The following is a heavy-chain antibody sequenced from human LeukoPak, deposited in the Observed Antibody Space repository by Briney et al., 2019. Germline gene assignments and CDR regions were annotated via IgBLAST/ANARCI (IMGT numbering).Heavy chain of an antibody. Sequence: ASVKVSCKASGFTFTSSAMQRVRQARGQRLEWIGWIVVGSGNTNYAQKFQERVTITRDMSTSTAYMELSSLRSEDTAVYYCAAGGPDYYYYYGMDVWGQGTTVTVSS. CDR1: GFTFTSSA. J-gene: IGHJ6*02. V-gene: IGHV1-58*02. CDR3: AAGGPDYYYYYGMDV. CDR2: IVVGSGNT.